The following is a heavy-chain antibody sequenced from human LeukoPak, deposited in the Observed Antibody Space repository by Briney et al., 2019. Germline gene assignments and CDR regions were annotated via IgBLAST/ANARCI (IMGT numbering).Heavy chain of an antibody. J-gene: IGHJ5*02. CDR1: GFTFSTYG. CDR2: VRYDGTEK. CDR3: AKDLVRDRWFGES. D-gene: IGHD3-10*01. V-gene: IGHV3-30*02. Sequence: GGSLRLSCAASGFTFSTYGLHWVRQAPGKGLQWVAFVRYDGTEKYYADSVKGRFTISKDTSKNTLYLQMNSLTVEDTAVYYCAKDLVRDRWFGESWGQGTLVTVSS.